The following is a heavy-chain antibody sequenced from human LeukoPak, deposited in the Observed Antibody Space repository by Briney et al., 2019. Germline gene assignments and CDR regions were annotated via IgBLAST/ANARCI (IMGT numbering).Heavy chain of an antibody. D-gene: IGHD1-26*01. CDR1: GYTFTDYY. CDR2: INPNSGGT. CDR3: ARRRDLYSGSYYPFDY. V-gene: IGHV1-2*02. J-gene: IGHJ4*02. Sequence: VASVTVSFKGSGYTFTDYYMHWVRQAPGQGLEWMGWINPNSGGTNYAQKFQGRVTMTRDTSISTAYMELSRLRSDDTAVYYCARRRDLYSGSYYPFDYWGQGTLVSVSS.